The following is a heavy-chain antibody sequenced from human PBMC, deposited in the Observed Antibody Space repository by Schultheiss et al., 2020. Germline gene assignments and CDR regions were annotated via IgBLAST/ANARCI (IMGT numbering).Heavy chain of an antibody. CDR1: GDSISSYY. J-gene: IGHJ4*02. D-gene: IGHD6-19*01. V-gene: IGHV4-59*12. CDR2: IYYSGST. Sequence: SQTLSLTCSVSGDSISSYYWSWIRQPPGKGLEWIGYIYYSGSTNYNPSLKSRVTISIDTSQNHFSLQLNSVTAADTAVYYCARYNAVAGTYYFDYWGQGTLVTVSS. CDR3: ARYNAVAGTYYFDY.